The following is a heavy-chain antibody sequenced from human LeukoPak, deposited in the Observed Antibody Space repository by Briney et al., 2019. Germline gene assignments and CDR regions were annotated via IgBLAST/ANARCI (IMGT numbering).Heavy chain of an antibody. CDR3: AKTQVVVVPAAFDY. D-gene: IGHD2-2*01. J-gene: IGHJ4*02. Sequence: GGSLRLSCAAPGFTFSSFAMSWVRQAPGQGLEWVSAISGSGGSTYYADSVKGRFTISRDNSKNTLYLQMNSLRAEDTAVYYCAKTQVVVVPAAFDYWGQGTLVTVSS. CDR1: GFTFSSFA. V-gene: IGHV3-23*01. CDR2: ISGSGGST.